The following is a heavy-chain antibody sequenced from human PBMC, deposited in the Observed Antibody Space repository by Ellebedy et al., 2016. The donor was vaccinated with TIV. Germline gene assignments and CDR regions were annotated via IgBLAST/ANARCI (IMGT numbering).Heavy chain of an antibody. CDR3: ARFYGSGSSWFDP. CDR1: GGSISSGGYS. J-gene: IGHJ5*02. V-gene: IGHV4-30-2*01. D-gene: IGHD3-10*01. Sequence: SETLSLXXAVSGGSISSGGYSWSWIRQPPGKGLEWIGYIYHSGSTYYNPSLKSRVTISVDRSKNQFSLKLSSVTAADTAVYYCARFYGSGSSWFDPWGQGTLVTVSS. CDR2: IYHSGST.